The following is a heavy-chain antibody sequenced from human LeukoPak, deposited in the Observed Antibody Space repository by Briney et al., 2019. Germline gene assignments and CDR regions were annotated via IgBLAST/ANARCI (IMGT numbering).Heavy chain of an antibody. CDR3: AKLASDDDFDV. V-gene: IGHV3-23*01. D-gene: IGHD6-13*01. Sequence: GGSLRLSCAASGFTFSNYALSWVRQAPGRGLEWVSTLSGRGSSSYYADSVKGRFTISRDNSKNTLWLQMNSLRAEDTAVYYCAKLASDDDFDVWGQGTMVTVSS. J-gene: IGHJ3*01. CDR1: GFTFSNYA. CDR2: LSGRGSSS.